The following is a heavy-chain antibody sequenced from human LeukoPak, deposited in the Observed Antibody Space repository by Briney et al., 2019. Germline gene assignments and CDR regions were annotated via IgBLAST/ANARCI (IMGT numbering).Heavy chain of an antibody. V-gene: IGHV4-34*01. Sequence: PSETLSLTCAVQGGSLSDYYWSWIRQPPGKGLEWIGEINHGGSTNYNPSLKSRVSTSVDTSKNQFSLKLSSVTAADTAVYYCARGSYSGYDRFDYWGQGTLVTVSS. J-gene: IGHJ4*02. CDR3: ARGSYSGYDRFDY. CDR1: GGSLSDYY. D-gene: IGHD5-12*01. CDR2: INHGGST.